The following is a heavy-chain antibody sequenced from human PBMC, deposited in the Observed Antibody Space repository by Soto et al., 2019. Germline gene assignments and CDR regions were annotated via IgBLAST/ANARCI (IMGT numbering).Heavy chain of an antibody. CDR3: ARDVGYSNTWHPDY. CDR2: ISAYNGNT. CDR1: GYTLHSHG. V-gene: IGHV1-18*01. Sequence: GASVKVSCKASGYTLHSHGISLVGQAPGQGLEWMGWISAYNGNTNYAQKLQGRVTMTTDTSTSTAYMELRSLRSDDTAVYYCARDVGYSNTWHPDYWGQGTLVTVSS. J-gene: IGHJ4*02. D-gene: IGHD6-13*01.